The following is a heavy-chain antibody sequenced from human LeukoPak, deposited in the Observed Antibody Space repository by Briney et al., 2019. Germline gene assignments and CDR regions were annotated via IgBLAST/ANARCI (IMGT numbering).Heavy chain of an antibody. CDR3: ARLDSGSYSYYYYYMDV. D-gene: IGHD1-26*01. Sequence: GESLKISCKGSGYSFTSYWIGWGRQMPGKGLEWMGIIYPGYSYTRYSPSFQGQVTISADKSISPAYLQWSSLKASDTAMYYCARLDSGSYSYYYYYMDVWGKGTTVTVSS. CDR2: IYPGYSYT. J-gene: IGHJ6*03. V-gene: IGHV5-51*01. CDR1: GYSFTSYW.